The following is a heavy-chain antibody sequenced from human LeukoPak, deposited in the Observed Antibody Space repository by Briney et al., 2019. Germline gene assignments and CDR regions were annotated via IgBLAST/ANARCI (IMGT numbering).Heavy chain of an antibody. CDR2: IYTSGST. V-gene: IGHV4-4*07. CDR3: ARSNRNYYGSGIVLGGDYFDY. Sequence: SETLSLTCTVSGGSISSYYWSWIRQPAGKGLEWIGRIYTSGSTNYNPSLKSRVTMSVDTSKNQFSLKLSSVTAADTAVYYCARSNRNYYGSGIVLGGDYFDYWGQGTLVTVSS. CDR1: GGSISSYY. J-gene: IGHJ4*02. D-gene: IGHD3-10*01.